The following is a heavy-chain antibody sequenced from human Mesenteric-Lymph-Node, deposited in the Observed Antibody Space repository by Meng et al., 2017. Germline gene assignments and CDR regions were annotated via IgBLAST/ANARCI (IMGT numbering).Heavy chain of an antibody. CDR1: GYTFTSYG. CDR2: ISAYNGNT. Sequence: ASVKVSCKASGYTFTSYGISWVRQAPGQGLEGMGWISAYNGNTNYAQKLQGRVTMTTDTSTSTAYMELRSRRSDDTAVYYCARDGSSWRYYYYGMDVWGQGTTVTVSS. V-gene: IGHV1-18*01. CDR3: ARDGSSWRYYYYGMDV. D-gene: IGHD6-13*01. J-gene: IGHJ6*02.